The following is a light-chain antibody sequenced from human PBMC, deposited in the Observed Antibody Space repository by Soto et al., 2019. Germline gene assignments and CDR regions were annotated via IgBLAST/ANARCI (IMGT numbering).Light chain of an antibody. CDR3: CSYAGSSTHYV. Sequence: QSALTQPASVSGSPGQSITISCTGTSSDVGSYNLVSWYQQHPGKAPKLMIYEGSKRPSGVSNRFSGSTSGTTASLTISGLQAEDAADYYCCSYAGSSTHYVFGTGTKVTVL. J-gene: IGLJ1*01. CDR1: SSDVGSYNL. V-gene: IGLV2-23*01. CDR2: EGS.